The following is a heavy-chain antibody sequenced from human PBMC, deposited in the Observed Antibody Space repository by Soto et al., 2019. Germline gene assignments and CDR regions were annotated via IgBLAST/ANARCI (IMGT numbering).Heavy chain of an antibody. CDR2: ISSSSSYI. Sequence: EVQLVESGGGLVKPGGSLRLSCAASGFTFSSYSMNWVRQAPGKGLEWVSSISSSSSYIYYADSVKGRFTISRDNAKNSLYLQMNSLRDEDTAVYYCARGGRKLLYYGMDVWGQGTTVTVSS. J-gene: IGHJ6*02. D-gene: IGHD2-15*01. V-gene: IGHV3-21*01. CDR1: GFTFSSYS. CDR3: ARGGRKLLYYGMDV.